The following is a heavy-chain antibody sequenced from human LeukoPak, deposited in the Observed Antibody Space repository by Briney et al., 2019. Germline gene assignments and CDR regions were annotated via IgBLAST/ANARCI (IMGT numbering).Heavy chain of an antibody. Sequence: GGSLRLSCAASGFTFSNYAMNWVRQTPGKGLEWISTLSGSGGTTYYADSVKGRFTISRDNSKNTLYLQMNSLRAEDTAIYYCAKSAENVVVTAIYYYYYMDVWGKGTTVTVS. J-gene: IGHJ6*03. CDR1: GFTFSNYA. D-gene: IGHD2-21*02. CDR2: LSGSGGTT. V-gene: IGHV3-23*01. CDR3: AKSAENVVVTAIYYYYYMDV.